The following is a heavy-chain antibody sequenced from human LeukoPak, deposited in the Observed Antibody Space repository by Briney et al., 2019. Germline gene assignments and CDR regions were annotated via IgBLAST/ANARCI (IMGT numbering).Heavy chain of an antibody. J-gene: IGHJ4*02. Sequence: GRSLRLSCAASGFTFSSYGMHWVRQAPGKGLEWVAVIWYDGSNKYYADSVKGRFTISRDNSKNTLYLQMNSLRAEDTAVYYCARHVGEGDYYFDYWGQGTLVTVSP. V-gene: IGHV3-33*01. CDR2: IWYDGSNK. CDR1: GFTFSSYG. D-gene: IGHD1-26*01. CDR3: ARHVGEGDYYFDY.